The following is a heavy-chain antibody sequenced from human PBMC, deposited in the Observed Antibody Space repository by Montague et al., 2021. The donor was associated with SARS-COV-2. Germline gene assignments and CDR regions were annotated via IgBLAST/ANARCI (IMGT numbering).Heavy chain of an antibody. J-gene: IGHJ4*02. CDR2: IKHSGST. D-gene: IGHD3-22*01. CDR1: GGSFGDDH. V-gene: IGHV4-34*01. Sequence: SETRSLTCGVYGGSFGDDHWSWIRQPPGKGLEWIGDIKHSGSTNYNPSLKSRVTISVDTSRNQFSLKLTSVTAADTAVYFCARGHLSVSMIVVVFTSASYYFDYWGQGALVTVSS. CDR3: ARGHLSVSMIVVVFTSASYYFDY.